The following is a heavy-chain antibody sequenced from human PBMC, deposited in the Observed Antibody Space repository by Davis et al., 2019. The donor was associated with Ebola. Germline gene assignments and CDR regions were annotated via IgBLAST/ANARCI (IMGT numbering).Heavy chain of an antibody. Sequence: MPGGSLRLSCTVSGGSVSSGSYYWSWIRQPPGKGLEWIGYIYYSGSTNYNPSLKSRVTISVDTSKNQFSLKLSSVTAADTAVYYCARAHVDTAMDALDYWGQGTLVTVSS. CDR2: IYYSGST. CDR3: ARAHVDTAMDALDY. J-gene: IGHJ4*02. D-gene: IGHD5-18*01. V-gene: IGHV4-61*01. CDR1: GGSVSSGSYY.